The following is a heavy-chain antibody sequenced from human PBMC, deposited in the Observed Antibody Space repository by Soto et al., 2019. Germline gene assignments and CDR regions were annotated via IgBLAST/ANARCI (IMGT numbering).Heavy chain of an antibody. J-gene: IGHJ5*02. V-gene: IGHV4-34*01. CDR3: AKAGFDP. CDR2: INDSGST. Sequence: QVQLQQWGAGLLKPSETLSLTCAVYGGSLSGFYWSWIRQPPGKGLEWIGAINDSGSTNYNPSLKSRVTISVDTYKNQFSLHLISVTAADTAVYYCAKAGFDPWGQGTLVTVSS. CDR1: GGSLSGFY.